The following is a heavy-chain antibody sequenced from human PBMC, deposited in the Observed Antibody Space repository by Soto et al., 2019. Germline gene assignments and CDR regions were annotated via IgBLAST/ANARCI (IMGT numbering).Heavy chain of an antibody. CDR3: ARDWKEYSSGWYNWFDP. CDR1: GFTFSSYE. CDR2: ISSSGSTI. J-gene: IGHJ5*02. D-gene: IGHD6-19*01. V-gene: IGHV3-48*03. Sequence: PGGSLRLSCAASGFTFSSYEMNWVRQAPGKGLEWGSYISSSGSTIYYADSVKGRFTISRDNAKNSLYLQMNSLRAEDTAVYYCARDWKEYSSGWYNWFDPWGQGTLVTVSS.